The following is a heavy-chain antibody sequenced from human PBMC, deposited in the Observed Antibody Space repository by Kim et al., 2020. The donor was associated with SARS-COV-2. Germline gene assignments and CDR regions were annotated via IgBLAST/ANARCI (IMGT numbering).Heavy chain of an antibody. D-gene: IGHD1-26*01. V-gene: IGHV3-64D*09. CDR2: ISSNGGST. J-gene: IGHJ4*02. CDR1: GFTFSSYA. Sequence: GGSLRLSCSASGFTFSSYAMHWVRQAPGKGLEYVSAISSNGGSTYYADSVKGRFTISRDNSKNTLYLQMSSLRAEDTAVYYCVKARGKWELLPDYFDYWGQGTLVTVSS. CDR3: VKARGKWELLPDYFDY.